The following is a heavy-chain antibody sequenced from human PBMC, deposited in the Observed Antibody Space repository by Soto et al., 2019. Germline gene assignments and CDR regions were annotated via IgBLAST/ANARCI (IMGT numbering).Heavy chain of an antibody. CDR1: GYSFNNYW. J-gene: IGHJ1*01. D-gene: IGHD2-15*01. V-gene: IGHV5-51*03. Sequence: EVQLVQSGPEVKKPGESLMISCKGSGYSFNNYWIGWVRQMSGRGLEWMGVIYPSDSDTTYNPSFQGQVTLSVDKSISTAYLQWGSLKASDTAMYYCARQGRFCGGGGTCEAQQYFELWGQGTLVIVSS. CDR3: ARQGRFCGGGGTCEAQQYFEL. CDR2: IYPSDSDT.